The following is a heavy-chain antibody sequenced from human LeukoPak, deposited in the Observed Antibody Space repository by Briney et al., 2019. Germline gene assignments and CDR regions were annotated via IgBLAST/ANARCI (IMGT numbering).Heavy chain of an antibody. CDR2: INPNSGDT. CDR1: GYTFSGYY. V-gene: IGHV1-2*02. CDR3: ARARSGTFEY. D-gene: IGHD6-13*01. J-gene: IGHJ4*02. Sequence: ASVKVSCKTSGYTFSGYYIHWVRQAPGQGLEWVGRINPNSGDTNYAQKFQGRVNMTRDTSISTAYMELSSLTSDDTAFYYCARARSGTFEYWGQGTLVTVSS.